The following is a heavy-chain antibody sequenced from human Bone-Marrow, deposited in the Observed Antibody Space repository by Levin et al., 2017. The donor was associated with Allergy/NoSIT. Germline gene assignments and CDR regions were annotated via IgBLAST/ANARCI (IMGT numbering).Heavy chain of an antibody. D-gene: IGHD3-3*01. CDR1: GFTFSDYE. CDR2: ISNTAFTI. CDR3: TRVHYDFWTGYSADYFDA. V-gene: IGHV3-11*01. J-gene: IGHJ4*02. Sequence: GGSLRLSCAGSGFTFSDYEMSWVRQAPGKGPEWISYISNTAFTINYADSVKGRFTISRDNARSSLSLHMTSLRVEDTAMYYCTRVHYDFWTGYSADYFDAWGQGVLVAVSS.